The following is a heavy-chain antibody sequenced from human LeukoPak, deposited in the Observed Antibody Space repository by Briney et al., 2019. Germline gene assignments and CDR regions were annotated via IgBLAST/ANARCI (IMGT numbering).Heavy chain of an antibody. J-gene: IGHJ4*02. CDR3: ARGYSSDN. Sequence: EMSLRLSCAASGFTVSSNYMSWVRQAPGKGLEWVSVIYSGGSTYYADSVKGRFTISRDNSKNTLNLQMNSLRAEDAAVYYCARGYSSDNWGQGTLVTVSS. D-gene: IGHD2-21*01. CDR2: IYSGGST. V-gene: IGHV3-66*01. CDR1: GFTVSSNY.